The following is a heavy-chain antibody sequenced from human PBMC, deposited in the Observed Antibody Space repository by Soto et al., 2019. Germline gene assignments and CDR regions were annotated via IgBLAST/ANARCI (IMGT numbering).Heavy chain of an antibody. CDR3: ARRRYFGAFDI. D-gene: IGHD1-26*01. J-gene: IGHJ3*02. V-gene: IGHV5-10-1*01. CDR1: GYSFTSYW. CDR2: IDPSDSYT. Sequence: GGSLKISCKGSGYSFTSYWITWVRQMPGKGLEWMGKIDPSDSYTNYSPSFQGHVTISADKSVSTAYLQWSRLKASDTAMYYCARRRYFGAFDIWGQGTMVTVSS.